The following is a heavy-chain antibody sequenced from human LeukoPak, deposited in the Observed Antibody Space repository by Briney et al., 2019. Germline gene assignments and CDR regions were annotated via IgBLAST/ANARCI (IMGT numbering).Heavy chain of an antibody. CDR2: ISSSSSYL. D-gene: IGHD6-19*01. CDR1: GFTFSSYS. CDR3: ARDIYSSGWYPWDY. J-gene: IGHJ4*02. V-gene: IGHV3-21*01. Sequence: PGGSLRLSCAASGFTFSSYSMNWVRQAPGKGLEWVSSISSSSSYLYYADSVKGRFTISRDNAKNSLYLQMNSLRAEDTAVYYCARDIYSSGWYPWDYWGQGTLATVSS.